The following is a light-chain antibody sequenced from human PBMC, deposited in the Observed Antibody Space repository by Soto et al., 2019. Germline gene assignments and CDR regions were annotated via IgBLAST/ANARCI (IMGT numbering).Light chain of an antibody. CDR3: QQYNYWPQLT. J-gene: IGKJ4*01. CDR1: QSVTSN. Sequence: EILLTQSPATLSVSPGERATLSCRASQSVTSNLAWYQQKPGQGPRLLIYGAYTRATGIPARFSGSGSGTEFTLTITSLQCEDFGVYYCQQYNYWPQLTFGGGTKVDIK. V-gene: IGKV3-15*01. CDR2: GAY.